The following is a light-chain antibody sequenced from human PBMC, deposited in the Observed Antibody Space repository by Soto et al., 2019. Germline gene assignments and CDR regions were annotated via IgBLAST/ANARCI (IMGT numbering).Light chain of an antibody. CDR2: AAT. V-gene: IGKV1-39*01. Sequence: DIQMTQSPSSLSASVGDRVTITCRASHSVASYFNWFQQRPGKAPSLLIYAATTLHTGVPSRFSGSRSGTNFTLTISRLQPEDFATYYCQESSTTPAFTFVPGTKVDFK. J-gene: IGKJ3*01. CDR3: QESSTTPAFT. CDR1: HSVASY.